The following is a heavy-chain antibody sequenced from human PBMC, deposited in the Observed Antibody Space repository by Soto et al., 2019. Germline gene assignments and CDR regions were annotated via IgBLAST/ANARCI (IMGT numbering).Heavy chain of an antibody. D-gene: IGHD5-18*01. V-gene: IGHV4-31*03. CDR3: ERGTPGYSYGYHY. J-gene: IGHJ4*02. Sequence: SETLSLTCTVSGGSISSGGYYWSWIRQHPGKGLEWIGYIYYSGSTYYNPSLKSRVTISVDTSKNQFSLKLSSVTAADKAVYYCERGTPGYSYGYHYWGQGTLVTVSS. CDR1: GGSISSGGYY. CDR2: IYYSGST.